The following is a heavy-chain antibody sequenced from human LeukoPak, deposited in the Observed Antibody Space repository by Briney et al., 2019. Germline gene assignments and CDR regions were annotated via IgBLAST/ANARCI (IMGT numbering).Heavy chain of an antibody. Sequence: GGSLRLSCAASGFTVSSNYMSWVRQAPGKGLEWVSVIYSGGSTYYADSVKGRFTISRDNSKNTLYLQMNSLRAEDTAVYYCARGERYCSGGSCSGGTDFDYWGQGTLVTVSS. CDR1: GFTVSSNY. J-gene: IGHJ4*02. D-gene: IGHD2-15*01. CDR2: IYSGGST. V-gene: IGHV3-53*01. CDR3: ARGERYCSGGSCSGGTDFDY.